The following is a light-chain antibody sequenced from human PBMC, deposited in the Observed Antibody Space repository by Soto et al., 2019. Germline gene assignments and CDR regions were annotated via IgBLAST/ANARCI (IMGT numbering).Light chain of an antibody. CDR3: QTWGTGIRV. CDR2: LDGSH. V-gene: IGLV4-69*01. CDR1: SGHSSYA. J-gene: IGLJ3*02. Sequence: QLVLTQSPSASASLGASVKLTCTLSSGHSSYAIAWHQQQPEKGPRYLMNLDGSHSKGDGIPDRFSGSSSGAERYLTISSLQSEDEADYYCQTWGTGIRVFGGGTKVTVL.